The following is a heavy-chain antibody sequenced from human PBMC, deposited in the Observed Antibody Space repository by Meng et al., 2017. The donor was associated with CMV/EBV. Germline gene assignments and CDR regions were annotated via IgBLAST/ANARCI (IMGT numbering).Heavy chain of an antibody. Sequence: GGSLRLSCAASGFTFSSYWMSWVRQAPGKGLEWVAVISHDGSNKYYADSVKGRFTISRDNSKNTLYLQMNSLRAEDTAVYYCAKDGVSTTSGYYGMDVWGQGTTVTVSS. V-gene: IGHV3-30*18. D-gene: IGHD2-2*01. CDR2: ISHDGSNK. CDR3: AKDGVSTTSGYYGMDV. J-gene: IGHJ6*02. CDR1: GFTFSSYW.